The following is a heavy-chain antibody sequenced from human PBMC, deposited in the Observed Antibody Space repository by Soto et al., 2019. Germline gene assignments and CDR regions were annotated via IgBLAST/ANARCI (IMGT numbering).Heavy chain of an antibody. Sequence: QVQLQGSGPGLVKPSETLYLTCTISGGPMTNYYCSWFRQPPGQGLERIGYIDYNGYTSYNPSLRSRTTFSLGTSKSHLSLNLTSVTAADMALYYSARQGFGSLHGLVEVWGQGTTVTVSS. J-gene: IGHJ6*02. CDR2: IDYNGYT. V-gene: IGHV4-59*08. D-gene: IGHD3-10*01. CDR1: GGPMTNYY. CDR3: ARQGFGSLHGLVEV.